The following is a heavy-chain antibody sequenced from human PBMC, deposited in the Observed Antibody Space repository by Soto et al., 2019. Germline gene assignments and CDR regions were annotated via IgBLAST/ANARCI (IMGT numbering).Heavy chain of an antibody. Sequence: QVQLQESGPGLVKTSQTLSLTCTVSGGSISSGGYYWSWIRQHPGKGLEWIGYIYYSGSTYYNPSLKSRVTISVDTSKNQFSLKLSSVTAADTAVYYCARDPSTIFGPEDDAFDIWGQGTMVTVSS. D-gene: IGHD3-3*01. CDR2: IYYSGST. CDR1: GGSISSGGYY. J-gene: IGHJ3*02. V-gene: IGHV4-31*03. CDR3: ARDPSTIFGPEDDAFDI.